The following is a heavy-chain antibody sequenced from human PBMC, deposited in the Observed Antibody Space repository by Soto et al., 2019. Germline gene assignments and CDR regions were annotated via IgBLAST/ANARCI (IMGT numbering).Heavy chain of an antibody. CDR1: GGSFSGYY. D-gene: IGHD2-21*01. Sequence: SETLSLTCAVYGGSFSGYYWSWIRQPPGKGLEWIGEINHSGSTNYNPSLKSRVTISVDTSKNQFSLKLSSVTAADTAVYYCARGHRRKPYYYYGMDVWGQGTTVTVS. CDR3: ARGHRRKPYYYYGMDV. V-gene: IGHV4-34*01. CDR2: INHSGST. J-gene: IGHJ6*02.